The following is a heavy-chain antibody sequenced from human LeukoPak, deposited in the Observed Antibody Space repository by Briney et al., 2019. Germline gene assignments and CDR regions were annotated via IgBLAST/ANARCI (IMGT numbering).Heavy chain of an antibody. CDR3: ASLSDFWSGHYYYYYMDV. CDR2: IIPIFGTA. Sequence: SVKVSCKASGGTFSSYAISWVRQAPGQGLEWMGGIIPIFGTANYAQKFQDRVTITTDESTSTAYMELSSLRSEDTAVYYCASLSDFWSGHYYYYYMDVWGKGTTVTVSS. CDR1: GGTFSSYA. J-gene: IGHJ6*03. V-gene: IGHV1-69*05. D-gene: IGHD3-3*01.